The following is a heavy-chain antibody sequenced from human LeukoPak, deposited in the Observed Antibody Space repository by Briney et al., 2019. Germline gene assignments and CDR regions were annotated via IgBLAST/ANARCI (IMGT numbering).Heavy chain of an antibody. CDR3: ARGKRGGYDYYYYYYMDV. D-gene: IGHD5-12*01. Sequence: SETLSLTCTVSGGSISSYYWSWIRQPPGKGLEWIGYIYYSGSTNYNPSLKSRVTISVDTSKNQFSLKLSSVIAADTAVYYCARGKRGGYDYYYYYYMDVWGKGTTVTVSS. J-gene: IGHJ6*03. CDR2: IYYSGST. V-gene: IGHV4-59*01. CDR1: GGSISSYY.